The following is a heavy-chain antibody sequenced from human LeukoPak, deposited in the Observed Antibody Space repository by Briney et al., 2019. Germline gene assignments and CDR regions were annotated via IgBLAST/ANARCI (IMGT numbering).Heavy chain of an antibody. Sequence: ASVKVSCKASGYTFTSNYIHWVRQAPGQGLEWMGMIYPRDGSTSYAQKFQGRVTVTRDTSTSTVHMELSSLRSEDTAVYYCARDSPAVGFDYWGQGTLVTVSS. V-gene: IGHV1-46*01. J-gene: IGHJ4*02. CDR2: IYPRDGST. D-gene: IGHD3-16*01. CDR1: GYTFTSNY. CDR3: ARDSPAVGFDY.